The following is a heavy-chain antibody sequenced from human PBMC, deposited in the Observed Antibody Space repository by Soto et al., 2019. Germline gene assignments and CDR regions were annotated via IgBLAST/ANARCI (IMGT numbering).Heavy chain of an antibody. V-gene: IGHV4-31*02. CDR2: IYYSGST. CDR1: GGSISSGGYY. D-gene: IGHD3-3*01. CDR3: ARGRVDYDFWSGYSPSGMDV. J-gene: IGHJ6*02. Sequence: NPSETLSLTXTVSGGSISSGGYYWSWIRQHPGKGLEWIGYIYYSGSTYYNPSLKSRVTISVDTSKNQFSLKLSSVTAADTAVYYCARGRVDYDFWSGYSPSGMDVWGQGTTVTVSS.